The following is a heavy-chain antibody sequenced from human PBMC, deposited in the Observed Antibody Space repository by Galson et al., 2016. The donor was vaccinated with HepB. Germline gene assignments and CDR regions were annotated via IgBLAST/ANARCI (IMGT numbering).Heavy chain of an antibody. CDR1: GFTVSSTY. V-gene: IGHV3-53*05. Sequence: SLRLSCAASGFTVSSTYMSWVRQAPGKGLEWISVIFSGGSTYYARKFQGRVTITADKSTNTVNMDLRSLRSEDTAIYYCAKEPRDFWYFDLWGRGTLVTVS. D-gene: IGHD1-14*01. J-gene: IGHJ2*01. CDR3: AKEPRDFWYFDL. CDR2: IFSGGST.